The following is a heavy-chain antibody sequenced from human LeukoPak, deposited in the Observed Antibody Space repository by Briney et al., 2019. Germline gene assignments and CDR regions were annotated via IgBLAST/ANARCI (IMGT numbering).Heavy chain of an antibody. V-gene: IGHV4-4*07. CDR2: IHTSGTT. D-gene: IGHD6-19*01. Sequence: SETLSLTCNVPGGSTSNYFWCWIRQPAGEGLGRKGLEWIGLIHTSGTTSYNYSLKSRITMSVDTSKNQFSLILISVSAADTAIYYCARESTGSSGRAFDIWGPGTRVTVSS. J-gene: IGHJ3*02. CDR3: ARESTGSSGRAFDI. CDR1: GGSTSNYF.